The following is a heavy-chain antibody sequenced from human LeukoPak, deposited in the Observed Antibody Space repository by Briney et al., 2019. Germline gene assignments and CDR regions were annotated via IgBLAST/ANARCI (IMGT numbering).Heavy chain of an antibody. J-gene: IGHJ6*02. Sequence: KSSQTLSLTCTVSGGSISSGGYYWSWIRQHPGTGLEWIGYIYYSGNTYYNPSLKSRVTISVDTSKNQFSLKLSSVTAADTAVYYCAREGDYGDLRGYYYGMDVWGQGTTVTVSS. CDR1: GGSISSGGYY. D-gene: IGHD4-17*01. CDR3: AREGDYGDLRGYYYGMDV. CDR2: IYYSGNT. V-gene: IGHV4-31*03.